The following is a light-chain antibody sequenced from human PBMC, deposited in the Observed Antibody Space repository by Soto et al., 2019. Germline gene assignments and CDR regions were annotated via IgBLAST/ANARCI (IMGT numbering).Light chain of an antibody. J-gene: IGKJ2*01. Sequence: DIQMTQSPSPLSASVGDRVTITCRASQSISTWLAWYQQKPGKAPILLIFDASSLESGVPSRFSGSGSGTEFTLTISRLQPDDFATYYCQQYNSYPYTFGQGTKLEIK. CDR2: DAS. V-gene: IGKV1-5*01. CDR3: QQYNSYPYT. CDR1: QSISTW.